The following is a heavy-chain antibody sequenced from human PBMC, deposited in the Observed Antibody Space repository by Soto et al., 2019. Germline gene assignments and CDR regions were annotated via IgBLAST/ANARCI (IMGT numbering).Heavy chain of an antibody. CDR2: IKSKTDGGTT. V-gene: IGHV3-15*01. CDR3: TTDSYYDFWSGYFHAVGLRNAFDI. Sequence: GWSLRLSCAASGFTLSNAWMSWVRQAPGNGLEWVGRIKSKTDGGTTDYAAPVKGRFTISRDDSKNTLYLQMNSLKTEDTAVYYCTTDSYYDFWSGYFHAVGLRNAFDIWGQGTMVTVSS. CDR1: GFTLSNAW. J-gene: IGHJ3*02. D-gene: IGHD3-3*01.